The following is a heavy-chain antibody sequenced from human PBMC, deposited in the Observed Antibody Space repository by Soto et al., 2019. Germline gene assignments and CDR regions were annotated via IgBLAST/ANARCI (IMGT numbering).Heavy chain of an antibody. V-gene: IGHV1-18*04. D-gene: IGHD6-13*01. J-gene: IGHJ6*02. CDR1: GYTFTSYG. CDR2: ISAYNGNT. Sequence: ASVKVSCKASGYTFTSYGISWVRQAPGQGLEWMGWISAYNGNTNYAQKLQGRVTMTTDTSTSTAYMELRSLRSDDTAVYYCARQWERYSSSWYRDYYYYYGMDVWGQGTTVTVSS. CDR3: ARQWERYSSSWYRDYYYYYGMDV.